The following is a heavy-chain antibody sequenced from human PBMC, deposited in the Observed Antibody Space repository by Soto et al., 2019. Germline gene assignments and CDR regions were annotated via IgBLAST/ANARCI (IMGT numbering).Heavy chain of an antibody. CDR1: GGTFSSYA. D-gene: IGHD3-22*01. J-gene: IGHJ4*02. V-gene: IGHV1-69*13. Sequence: GASVKVSCKASGGTFSSYAISWVRQAPGQGLEWMGGIIPIFGTANYAQKFQGRVTITADESTSTAYMELSSLRSEDTAVYYCARGLYYDSSGYWGYFDYWGQGTLVTVSS. CDR2: IIPIFGTA. CDR3: ARGLYYDSSGYWGYFDY.